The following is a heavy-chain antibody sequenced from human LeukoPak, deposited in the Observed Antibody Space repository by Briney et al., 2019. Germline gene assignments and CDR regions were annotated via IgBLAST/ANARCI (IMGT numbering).Heavy chain of an antibody. D-gene: IGHD5-18*01. CDR1: GFTFSSYS. Sequence: GGSLRLSCAASGFTFSSYSMNWVRQAPGKGLEWVSYISSSSSTIYYADSVKGRFTISRDNAKNSLYLQMNSLRAEDTAVYYCADMDTRGAFDYWGQGTLVTVSS. CDR2: ISSSSSTI. J-gene: IGHJ4*02. V-gene: IGHV3-48*01. CDR3: ADMDTRGAFDY.